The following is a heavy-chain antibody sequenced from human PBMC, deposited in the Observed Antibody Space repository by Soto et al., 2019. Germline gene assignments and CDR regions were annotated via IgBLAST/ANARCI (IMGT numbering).Heavy chain of an antibody. J-gene: IGHJ4*02. CDR1: GFTFNRYG. V-gene: IGHV3-23*01. CDR3: VKLRLELLYLDS. D-gene: IGHD1-7*01. CDR2: ISASGDNT. Sequence: PGGSLRLSCAASGFTFNRYGMSWVRQAPGKGLEWVSAISASGDNTYYADSVKGRFTISRDSSNNTLYLQMNSLRVDDTALYYCVKLRLELLYLDSWGLGALVTVSS.